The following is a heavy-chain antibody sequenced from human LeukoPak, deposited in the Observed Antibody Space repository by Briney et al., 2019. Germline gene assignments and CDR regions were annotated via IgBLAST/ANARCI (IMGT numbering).Heavy chain of an antibody. J-gene: IGHJ4*02. D-gene: IGHD6-19*01. CDR1: GVSISRCY. Sequence: SETLSLICTTSGVSISRCYWSWVRQPPGKGLEWIGNIYNGVPTFFNPSLKSRVTISVDTSRRQFSLELASVTAADTAVYYCVQTPGWPGFDYWGQGILVTVSS. CDR2: IYNGVPT. CDR3: VQTPGWPGFDY. V-gene: IGHV4-4*09.